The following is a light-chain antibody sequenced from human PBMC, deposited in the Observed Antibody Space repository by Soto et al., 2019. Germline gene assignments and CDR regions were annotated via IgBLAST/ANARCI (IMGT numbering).Light chain of an antibody. Sequence: EIVLTQSPATLSLSPGERATLSCRASQSVSSSYLTWYQQKPGQPPRLLIYGASSRATGIPDRFSGSGSGTDFTLTISRLEPEDFAVYYCQQYGSSPYTFGQGTKLEIK. CDR2: GAS. CDR3: QQYGSSPYT. V-gene: IGKV3-20*01. CDR1: QSVSSSY. J-gene: IGKJ2*01.